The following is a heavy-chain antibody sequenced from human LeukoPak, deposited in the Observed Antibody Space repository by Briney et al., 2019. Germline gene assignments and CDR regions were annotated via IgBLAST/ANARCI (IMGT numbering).Heavy chain of an antibody. J-gene: IGHJ3*01. D-gene: IGHD2-21*01. CDR1: GGSFNKYG. Sequence: SVKVSCKASGGSFNKYGITWVRQAPGQGLEWMGGIMFTFGTTKYAQRFQGRVTISADESTSTAYMEVSSLRSEDTAVYYCARIAYCGADCHAFDVWGQGTMVIVSS. CDR2: IMFTFGTT. CDR3: ARIAYCGADCHAFDV. V-gene: IGHV1-69*13.